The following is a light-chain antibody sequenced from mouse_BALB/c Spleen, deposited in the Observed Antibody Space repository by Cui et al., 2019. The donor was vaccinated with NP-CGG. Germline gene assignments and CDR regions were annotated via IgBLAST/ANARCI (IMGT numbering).Light chain of an antibody. CDR1: TGAVTTSNY. CDR3: ALWYSNHWV. Sequence: QAPVTHYSALTTSPGETVTLTCRSSTGAVTTSNYANWVQEKPDHLFTGLIGGTNNRIPGVPARFSGSLIGDKAALTITGAQTEDEAIYFCALWYSNHWVFGGGTKLTFL. V-gene: IGLV1*01. CDR2: GTN. J-gene: IGLJ1*01.